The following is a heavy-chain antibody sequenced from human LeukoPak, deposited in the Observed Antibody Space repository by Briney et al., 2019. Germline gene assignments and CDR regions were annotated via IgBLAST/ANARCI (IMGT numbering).Heavy chain of an antibody. CDR2: ISSSGRTM. V-gene: IGHV3-48*03. CDR3: AGDLWYSGSRAPPRAFDI. J-gene: IGHJ3*02. D-gene: IGHD1-26*01. CDR1: GFIFSSYE. Sequence: GGSLRLSCEASGFIFSSYEMNWVRQAPGKGLEWVSFISSSGRTMYYADPMKGRFTVSRDNAKNSVYLQMNSLRAEDTAVYYCAGDLWYSGSRAPPRAFDIWGQGTMVTVSS.